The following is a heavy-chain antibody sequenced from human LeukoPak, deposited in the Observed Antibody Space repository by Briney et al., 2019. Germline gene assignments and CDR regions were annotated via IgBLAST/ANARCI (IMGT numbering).Heavy chain of an antibody. CDR3: ALNRGSGWYFHY. CDR2: ISYDGSNK. D-gene: IGHD6-19*01. J-gene: IGHJ4*02. V-gene: IGHV3-30*04. Sequence: PGGSLRLSCAASGFTFSSYAMHWVRQAPGKGLEWVAVISYDGSNKYGDSVKGRFTISRDNSMNTLYLQMNSLRAEDTAVYYCALNRGSGWYFHYWGQGTLVTVSS. CDR1: GFTFSSYA.